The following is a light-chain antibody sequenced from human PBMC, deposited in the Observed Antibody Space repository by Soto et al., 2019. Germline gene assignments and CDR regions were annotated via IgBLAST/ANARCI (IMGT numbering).Light chain of an antibody. Sequence: QSALTQPASVSGSPGQSITISCTGTSSYVGSYNLVSWYQQHPGKAPKLMIYEGSKRPSGVSNRFSGSKSGNTASLTISRLQAEDEADYYCCSYAGSSFAVFGGGPQLNVL. J-gene: IGLJ7*01. V-gene: IGLV2-23*01. CDR2: EGS. CDR3: CSYAGSSFAV. CDR1: SSYVGSYNL.